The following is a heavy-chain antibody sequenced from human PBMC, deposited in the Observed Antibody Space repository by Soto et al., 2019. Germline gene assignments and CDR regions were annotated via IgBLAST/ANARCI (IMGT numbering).Heavy chain of an antibody. J-gene: IGHJ4*02. V-gene: IGHV1-8*01. Sequence: QVQLVQSGAEVKKPGASVKVSCKASGYTFTSYDINWVRQATGQGLEWMGWMNPNSGNTGYAQKFQGRVTMTRNTSISTAYMELSSLRSEDTAVYYCARWGEGSPLQPERTLTYYYDSSGDYWGQGTLVTVSS. CDR2: MNPNSGNT. D-gene: IGHD3-22*01. CDR3: ARWGEGSPLQPERTLTYYYDSSGDY. CDR1: GYTFTSYD.